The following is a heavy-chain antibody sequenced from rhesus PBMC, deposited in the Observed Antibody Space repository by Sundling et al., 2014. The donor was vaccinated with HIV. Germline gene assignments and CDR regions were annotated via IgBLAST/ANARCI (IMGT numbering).Heavy chain of an antibody. Sequence: QVQLQESGPGLVKPSETLSLTCAVSGGSISDSHRWSWIRQPPGRGLEWIGYIYGSSMNTYYHPSLKSRVTISKDTSKNQFSLKLSSVTAADTAVYYCAREEMVTAFDYWGQGVLVTVSS. CDR2: IYGSSMNT. CDR3: AREEMVTAFDY. CDR1: GGSISDSHR. J-gene: IGHJ4*01. D-gene: IGHD3-28*01. V-gene: IGHV4S10*01.